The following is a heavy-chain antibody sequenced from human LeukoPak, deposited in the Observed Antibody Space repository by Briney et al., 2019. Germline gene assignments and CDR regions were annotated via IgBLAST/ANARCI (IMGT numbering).Heavy chain of an antibody. J-gene: IGHJ3*02. CDR1: GGSFSGYY. CDR2: IYYSGST. V-gene: IGHV4-39*01. D-gene: IGHD3-22*01. Sequence: SETLSLTCAVYGGSFSGYYWGWIRQPPGKGLEWIGSIYYSGSTYHNPSLKSRVTISVDTSKNQFSLKLSSVTAADTAVYYCARHDYDSRGDAFDIWGQGTMVTVSS. CDR3: ARHDYDSRGDAFDI.